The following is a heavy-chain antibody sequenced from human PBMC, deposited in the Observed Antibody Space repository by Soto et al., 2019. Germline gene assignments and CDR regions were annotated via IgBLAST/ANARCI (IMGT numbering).Heavy chain of an antibody. Sequence: QVQLVQSGAEVQKPGSSVRVSCKASGGTFGRFSISWVRQARGLGLEWMGGTIPILSTTNYAQKFQDRLIITADASTTTAYMELTSLKSDDTAVYYCASNSQYCRGGSCYAYWGQGTQVTVAS. J-gene: IGHJ4*02. D-gene: IGHD2-15*01. V-gene: IGHV1-69*01. CDR2: TIPILSTT. CDR3: ASNSQYCRGGSCYAY. CDR1: GGTFGRFS.